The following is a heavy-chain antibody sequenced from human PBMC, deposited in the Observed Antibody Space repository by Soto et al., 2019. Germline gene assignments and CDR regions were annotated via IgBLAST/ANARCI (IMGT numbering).Heavy chain of an antibody. V-gene: IGHV4-59*08. CDR2: IYYSEST. CDR1: GGSLSSYY. D-gene: IGHD2-8*02. J-gene: IGHJ6*03. CDR3: AIPPYCSTGHFYRYIDV. Sequence: SETLSLTCTVSGGSLSSYYWSWIRQPPGTGLEWIGYIYYSESTNYNPSLKSRVTISVDTSKNQFSLNLSSVTAADTAVYYCAIPPYCSTGHFYRYIDVWGKGTSVTVSS.